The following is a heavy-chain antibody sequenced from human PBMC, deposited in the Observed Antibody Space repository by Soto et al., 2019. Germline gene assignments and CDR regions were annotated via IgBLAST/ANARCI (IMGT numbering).Heavy chain of an antibody. CDR2: IYYSGST. J-gene: IGHJ6*03. D-gene: IGHD1-7*01. CDR1: GGSISSGGYY. V-gene: IGHV4-31*03. Sequence: QVQLQESGPGLVKPSQTLSLTCTVSGGSISSGGYYWSGIRQHPGKGLEWIGYIYYSGSTYYNPSLKSRVTISVDTSKNQFSLKLSSVTAADTAVYYCARATYNWNYIYYYMDVWGKGTTVTVSS. CDR3: ARATYNWNYIYYYMDV.